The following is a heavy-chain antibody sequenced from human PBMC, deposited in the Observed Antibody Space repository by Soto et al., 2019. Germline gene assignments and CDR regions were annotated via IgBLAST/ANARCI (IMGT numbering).Heavy chain of an antibody. D-gene: IGHD2-15*01. Sequence: EASVKVSCKASGYSFTIYGITWVRQAPGQGLEWMGWISTYDGNTNYAQNFQGRVSMARDTSTSTAYMELRSLRSDDTAVYYCARDRGRYCIGGTCPFDYCGQGTLVTVSS. CDR3: ARDRGRYCIGGTCPFDY. CDR2: ISTYDGNT. CDR1: GYSFTIYG. V-gene: IGHV1-18*01. J-gene: IGHJ4*02.